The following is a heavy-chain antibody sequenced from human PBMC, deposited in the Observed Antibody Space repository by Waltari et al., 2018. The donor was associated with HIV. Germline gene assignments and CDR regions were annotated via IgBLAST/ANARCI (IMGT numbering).Heavy chain of an antibody. Sequence: EWVSSISSSSSYIYYADSVKGRFTISRDNAKNSLYLQMNSLRAEDTAVYYCARDYCSGGSCYSHYYYGMDVWGQGTTVTVSS. CDR3: ARDYCSGGSCYSHYYYGMDV. CDR2: ISSSSSYI. J-gene: IGHJ6*02. V-gene: IGHV3-21*01. D-gene: IGHD2-15*01.